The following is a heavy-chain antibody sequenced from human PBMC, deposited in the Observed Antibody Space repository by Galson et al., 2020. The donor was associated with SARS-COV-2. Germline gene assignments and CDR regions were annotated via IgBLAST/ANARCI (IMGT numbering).Heavy chain of an antibody. CDR2: INHSGST. CDR3: TRVGDGYNSGFDY. Sequence: ETLSLTCAVYSGSFSGYYWTWIRQPPGKGLEWIGEINHSGSTNYNPSLKSRATISVDTSKNQFSLKLNSVTAADTAVYYCTRVGDGYNSGFDYWGQGILVTVSS. J-gene: IGHJ4*02. V-gene: IGHV4-34*01. CDR1: SGSFSGYY. D-gene: IGHD5-12*01.